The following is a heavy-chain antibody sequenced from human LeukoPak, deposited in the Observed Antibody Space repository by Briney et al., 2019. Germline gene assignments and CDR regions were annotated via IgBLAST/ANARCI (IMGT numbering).Heavy chain of an antibody. D-gene: IGHD2-2*01. CDR2: IYYSGST. V-gene: IGHV4-59*01. Sequence: SETLSLTCTVSGDSISSYYWSWIRQPPGKGLEWIGYIYYSGSTNYNPSLKSRVTISVDTSKNQFSLKLSSVTAADTAMYYCARMSLSYCSSTSCSNLTDYWGQGTLVTVSS. CDR1: GDSISSYY. J-gene: IGHJ4*02. CDR3: ARMSLSYCSSTSCSNLTDY.